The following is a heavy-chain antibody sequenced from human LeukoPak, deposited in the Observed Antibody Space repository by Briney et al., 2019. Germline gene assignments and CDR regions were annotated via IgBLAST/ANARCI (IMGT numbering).Heavy chain of an antibody. CDR2: ISAHNGNT. V-gene: IGHV1-18*01. D-gene: IGHD4-11*01. CDR3: ARAQTTLLLDY. Sequence: ASVKVSCKASGYIFTSYGIIWVRQAPGQGLQWMGWISAHNGNTNYAQKLQGRVTMTTDTSTSTVYMELRSLRSDDTAVYYCARAQTTLLLDYWGQGTLVTVSS. CDR1: GYIFTSYG. J-gene: IGHJ4*02.